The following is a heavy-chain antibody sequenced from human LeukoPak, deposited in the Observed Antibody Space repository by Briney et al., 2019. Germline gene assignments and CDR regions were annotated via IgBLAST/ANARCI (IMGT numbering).Heavy chain of an antibody. Sequence: ASVEVSCKASGYTFTGYYMHWVRPAPGQGLEWMGWINPNSGGTNYAQKFQGRVTMTRDTSISTAYMELSRLRSDDTAVYYCARDSSTVGLDYWGQGTLVTVSS. J-gene: IGHJ4*02. V-gene: IGHV1-2*02. CDR1: GYTFTGYY. CDR2: INPNSGGT. CDR3: ARDSSTVGLDY. D-gene: IGHD4-17*01.